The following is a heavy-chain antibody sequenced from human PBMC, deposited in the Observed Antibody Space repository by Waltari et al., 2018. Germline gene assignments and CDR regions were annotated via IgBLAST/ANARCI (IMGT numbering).Heavy chain of an antibody. D-gene: IGHD6-19*01. CDR1: GFTFSSYW. Sequence: EVQLVESGGGLVQPGGSLRLSCAASGFTFSSYWMTWVRQAPGKRMEWGANIKQDGMAKSYVDSVKGRFVISRDNAENSLSLQMNSLKAEDTAVYYCARPFRSGWYDGSFDIWGQGTMVTVSS. J-gene: IGHJ3*02. V-gene: IGHV3-7*04. CDR2: IKQDGMAK. CDR3: ARPFRSGWYDGSFDI.